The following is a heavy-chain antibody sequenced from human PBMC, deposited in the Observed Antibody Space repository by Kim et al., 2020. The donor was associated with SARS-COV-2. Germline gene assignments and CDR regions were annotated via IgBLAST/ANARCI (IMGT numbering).Heavy chain of an antibody. V-gene: IGHV3-15*01. CDR3: TRAILGATSF. CDR2: IKSKTDGGTT. J-gene: IGHJ4*02. CDR1: GFTFSNAW. Sequence: GGSLRLSCAASGFTFSNAWMTWVRQTPGKGLEWVGRIKSKTDGGTTDYAAPVKDRFTISRDDSKNTLYLQMNNLKIEDTAVYYCTRAILGATSFWGLGTLVTVSS. D-gene: IGHD5-12*01.